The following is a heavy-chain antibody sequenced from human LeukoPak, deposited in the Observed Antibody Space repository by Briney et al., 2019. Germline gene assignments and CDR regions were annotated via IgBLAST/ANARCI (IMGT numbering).Heavy chain of an antibody. J-gene: IGHJ4*02. CDR3: AKLHPSGSIDY. D-gene: IGHD3-22*01. CDR1: GFTFDDYA. CDR2: ISWNGGSI. V-gene: IGHV3-9*01. Sequence: GGSLRLSCAASGFTFDDYAMHWVRQAPGKGLEWVSRISWNGGSIGYADSVKGRFTISRDNAKNSLYLQMNSLRAEDTALYYCAKLHPSGSIDYWGQGTLVTVSS.